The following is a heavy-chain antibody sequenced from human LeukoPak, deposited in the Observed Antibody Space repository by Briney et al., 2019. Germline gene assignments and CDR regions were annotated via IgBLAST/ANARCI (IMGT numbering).Heavy chain of an antibody. D-gene: IGHD4-23*01. J-gene: IGHJ4*02. Sequence: GGSLRLSCAASGFTFSSYSMNWVRQAAGKGLEWVSYISSSTSTIYSADSVKGRFTISRDNAKHSLYLQMNSLRDEDTAVYYCAREDYFGNGYWGQGTLVTVSS. CDR3: AREDYFGNGY. CDR2: ISSSTSTI. V-gene: IGHV3-48*02. CDR1: GFTFSSYS.